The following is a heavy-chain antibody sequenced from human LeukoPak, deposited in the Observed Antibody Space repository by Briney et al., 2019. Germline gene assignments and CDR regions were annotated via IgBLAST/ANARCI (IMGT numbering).Heavy chain of an antibody. Sequence: GASVKVSCKASGYTFTSYYMHWVRQAPGQGLEWMGIINPSGGSTSYAQKFQGRVTTTRDTSTSTVYMELSSLRSEDTAVYYCARAGIAAAGPSDAFDIWGQGTMVTVSS. J-gene: IGHJ3*02. V-gene: IGHV1-46*01. CDR2: INPSGGST. CDR3: ARAGIAAAGPSDAFDI. CDR1: GYTFTSYY. D-gene: IGHD6-13*01.